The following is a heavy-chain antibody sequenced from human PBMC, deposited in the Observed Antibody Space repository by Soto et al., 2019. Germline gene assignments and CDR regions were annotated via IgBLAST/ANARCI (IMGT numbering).Heavy chain of an antibody. CDR1: GFTFTSSA. Sequence: ASVKVSCKASGFTFTSSAVQWVRQARGQRLEWIGWIVVGSGNTNYAQKFQERVTITRDMSTSTAYMELSSLRSEDTAVYYCAAVRLRVPAAPSPLDPWGQGTLVTVYS. CDR3: AAVRLRVPAAPSPLDP. J-gene: IGHJ5*02. CDR2: IVVGSGNT. V-gene: IGHV1-58*01. D-gene: IGHD2-2*01.